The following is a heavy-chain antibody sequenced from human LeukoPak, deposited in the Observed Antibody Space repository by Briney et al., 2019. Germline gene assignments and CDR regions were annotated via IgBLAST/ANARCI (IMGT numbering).Heavy chain of an antibody. V-gene: IGHV3-30*02. CDR2: IRYDGSNK. Sequence: GGSLTLSCAASGFTFSSYGMHWVRQAPGKGLEWVAFIRYDGSNKYYADSVKGRFTISRDNSKNTLYLQMNSLRAKDTAVYYCAKEVQQLDLFDYWGQGTLVTVSS. CDR1: GFTFSSYG. D-gene: IGHD6-13*01. J-gene: IGHJ4*02. CDR3: AKEVQQLDLFDY.